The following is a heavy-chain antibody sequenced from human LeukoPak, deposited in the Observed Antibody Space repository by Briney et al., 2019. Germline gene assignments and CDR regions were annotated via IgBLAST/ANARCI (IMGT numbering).Heavy chain of an antibody. CDR3: AKDPELRWLDY. J-gene: IGHJ4*02. CDR1: GGTFSSYA. CDR2: IIPIFGTA. Sequence: EASVKVSCKASGGTFSSYAISWVRQAPGQGLEWMGGIIPIFGTANYAQKFQGRVTITADESTSTAYMELSSLRSEDTAVYYCAKDPELRWLDYWGQGTLVTGSS. V-gene: IGHV1-69*13. D-gene: IGHD4-23*01.